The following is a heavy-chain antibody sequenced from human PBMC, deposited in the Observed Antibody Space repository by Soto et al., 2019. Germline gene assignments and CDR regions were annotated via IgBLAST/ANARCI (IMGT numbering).Heavy chain of an antibody. CDR3: ARDRLAVAGSAFDI. D-gene: IGHD6-19*01. J-gene: IGHJ3*02. V-gene: IGHV1-18*01. CDR1: GSAFTSYG. Sequence: ASVKVSCKASGSAFTSYGISWVRQAPGQGLEWMGWISAYNGNTNYAQKLQGRVTMTTDTSTSTAYMELRSLRSDDTAVYYCARDRLAVAGSAFDIWGQGTMVTVSS. CDR2: ISAYNGNT.